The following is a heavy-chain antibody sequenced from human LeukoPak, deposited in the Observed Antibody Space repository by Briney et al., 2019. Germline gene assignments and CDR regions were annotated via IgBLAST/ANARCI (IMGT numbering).Heavy chain of an antibody. D-gene: IGHD6-6*01. CDR1: GGSISSGDYY. J-gene: IGHJ4*02. CDR2: IYYSGST. CDR3: ARRRVSIAARYYFDY. Sequence: SQTLSLTCTVSGGSISSGDYYWSWIRQPPGKGLEWIGYIYYSGSTYYNPSLKSRVAISVDTSKNQFSLKLSSVTAADTAVYYCARRRVSIAARYYFDYWGQGTLVTVSS. V-gene: IGHV4-30-4*01.